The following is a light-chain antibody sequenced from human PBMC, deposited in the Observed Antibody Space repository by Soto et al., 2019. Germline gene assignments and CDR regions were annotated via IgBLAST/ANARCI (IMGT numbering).Light chain of an antibody. Sequence: QSVLTQPPSVSEAPRQRVTISCSGSSSNIGENYVHWYQQVPGKAPKILLYHDDLRPSGVSDRFSVSKSGTSASLAISGLQSEDDADYYCESWDDTLKGHVVGGGTKVTGL. CDR2: HDD. CDR1: SSNIGENY. V-gene: IGLV1-36*01. CDR3: ESWDDTLKGHV. J-gene: IGLJ3*02.